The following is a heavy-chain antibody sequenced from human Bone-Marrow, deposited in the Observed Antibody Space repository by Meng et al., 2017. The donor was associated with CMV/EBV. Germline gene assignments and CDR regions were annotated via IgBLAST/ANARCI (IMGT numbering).Heavy chain of an antibody. CDR1: GYSISSGYY. CDR3: AREGSLGDVVVQAAILFDD. J-gene: IGHJ4*02. Sequence: ESLKISCTVSGYSISSGYYWGWIRQPPGKGLEWIGSIYHSGGTYYNPPLKSRVTISVDTSKNQFSLKLSSVTAADTAVYYCAREGSLGDVVVQAAILFDDWGQGTLVTVSS. CDR2: IYHSGGT. D-gene: IGHD2-2*02. V-gene: IGHV4-38-2*02.